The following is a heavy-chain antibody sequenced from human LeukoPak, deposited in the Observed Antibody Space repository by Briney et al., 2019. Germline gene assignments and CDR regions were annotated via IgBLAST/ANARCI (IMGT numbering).Heavy chain of an antibody. J-gene: IGHJ5*02. CDR2: VYYIGST. CDR1: GGSVSSASYY. D-gene: IGHD2-15*01. CDR3: ARTGYCSGDSCYPGWFDP. Sequence: KSSETLSLTCTASGGSVSSASYYWSWIRQPPGKGLEWIGYVYYIGSTNYNPSLKSRVTMSVDTSKNQFSLKLSSVTAADTAVYYCARTGYCSGDSCYPGWFDPWGQGTLVTVSS. V-gene: IGHV4-61*01.